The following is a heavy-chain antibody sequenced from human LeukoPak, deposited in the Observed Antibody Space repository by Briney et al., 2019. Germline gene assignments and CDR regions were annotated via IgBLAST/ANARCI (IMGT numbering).Heavy chain of an antibody. J-gene: IGHJ5*02. CDR3: ARVGFRIAAAGTGGNENWFDP. CDR1: GGSISSSNW. CDR2: IYHNGST. V-gene: IGHV4-4*02. Sequence: PSGTLSLTCAVSGGSISSSNWWSWVRQPPGKGLEWIGEIYHNGSTNYNPSLKSRVTISVDKSKNQFSLKLSSVTAADTAVYYCARVGFRIAAAGTGGNENWFDPWGQGTLVTVSS. D-gene: IGHD6-13*01.